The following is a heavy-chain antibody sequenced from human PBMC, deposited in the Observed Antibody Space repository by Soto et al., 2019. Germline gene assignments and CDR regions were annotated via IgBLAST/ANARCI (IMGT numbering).Heavy chain of an antibody. CDR3: ARDGDIVVVVAATPGFWFDP. Sequence: ASVKVSCKASGYTFTSYAMHWVRQAPGQRLEWMGWINAGNGNTKYSQKYQGRVTITRDTSASTAYMELSSLRYEDTAVYYFARDGDIVVVVAATPGFWFDPWGQGTLVTVSS. D-gene: IGHD2-15*01. CDR2: INAGNGNT. J-gene: IGHJ5*02. CDR1: GYTFTSYA. V-gene: IGHV1-3*01.